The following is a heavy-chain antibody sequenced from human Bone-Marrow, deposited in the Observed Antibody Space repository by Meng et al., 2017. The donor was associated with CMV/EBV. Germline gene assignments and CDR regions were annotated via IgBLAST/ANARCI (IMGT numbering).Heavy chain of an antibody. CDR1: GYTFPDYY. J-gene: IGHJ3*02. D-gene: IGHD2-2*01. CDR2: INPNSGGT. Sequence: ASVKVSCKASGYTFPDYYIHWVRQAPGQGLEWMGWINPNSGGTNYAQKFQGRVTMTRDTSISTAYMELSRLRSDDTAVYYCASPQQDAFDIWGQGTMVTVSS. V-gene: IGHV1-2*02. CDR3: ASPQQDAFDI.